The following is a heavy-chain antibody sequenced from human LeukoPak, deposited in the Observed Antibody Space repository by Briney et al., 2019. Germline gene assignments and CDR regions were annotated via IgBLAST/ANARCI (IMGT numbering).Heavy chain of an antibody. Sequence: PGGSLRLSCTASGFTFSSYAMSWVRQAPGEGLEWVSAITGSGGSTYHADSVRGRFTISRDNSKTTLYLQMDSLRVEDTAVYYCAKDEKAKTVWGQGTMVTVSS. J-gene: IGHJ3*01. CDR3: AKDEKAKTV. CDR2: ITGSGGST. CDR1: GFTFSSYA. V-gene: IGHV3-23*01.